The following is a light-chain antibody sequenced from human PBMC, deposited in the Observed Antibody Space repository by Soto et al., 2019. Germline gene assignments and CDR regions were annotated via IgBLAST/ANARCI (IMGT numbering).Light chain of an antibody. CDR1: QSITTH. CDR2: AAS. V-gene: IGKV1-39*01. J-gene: IGKJ2*01. CDR3: QQSYSTPTPPT. Sequence: DLPMTQSPSSLSASVGDRVAITCRASQSITTHVNWYQQKPGKAPKLLIYAASILQSGVPSRFSGSGSGTDFTPTISSLQPEDFATYYCQQSYSTPTPPTFGQGTKLEIK.